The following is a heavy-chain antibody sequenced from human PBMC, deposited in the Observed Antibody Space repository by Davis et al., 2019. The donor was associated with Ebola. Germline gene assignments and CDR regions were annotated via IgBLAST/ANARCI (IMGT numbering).Heavy chain of an antibody. D-gene: IGHD2-2*01. J-gene: IGHJ6*02. Sequence: SETLSLTCAVSGGSISSSNWWRWVRQPPGKGLEWIGEIYHSGSTNYNPSLKSRVTISVDKSKNQFSLKLSSVTAADTAVYYCARVRWGYCSSTSCYYYYGMDVWGQGTTVTVSS. CDR1: GGSISSSNW. V-gene: IGHV4-4*02. CDR2: IYHSGST. CDR3: ARVRWGYCSSTSCYYYYGMDV.